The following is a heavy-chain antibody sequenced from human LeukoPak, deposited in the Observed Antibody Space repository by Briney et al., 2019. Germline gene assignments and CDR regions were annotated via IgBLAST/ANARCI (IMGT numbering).Heavy chain of an antibody. CDR1: GDSINSGGYY. Sequence: SETLSLTCTVSGDSINSGGYYWSWIRQHPGKGLEWIGYIYYSGSPYYNPSLESRISISIDTSKNQSSLKLNSVTAADTAVYYCARGGAFWSAFYRAIEYWGLGTQVIVSS. CDR3: ARGGAFWSAFYRAIEY. J-gene: IGHJ4*02. V-gene: IGHV4-31*03. CDR2: IYYSGSP. D-gene: IGHD3-3*01.